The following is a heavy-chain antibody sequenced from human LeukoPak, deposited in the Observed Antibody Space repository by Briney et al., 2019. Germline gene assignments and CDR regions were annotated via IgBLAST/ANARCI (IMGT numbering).Heavy chain of an antibody. D-gene: IGHD6-13*01. J-gene: IGHJ6*03. V-gene: IGHV1-18*01. CDR2: ISAYNGNT. Sequence: GASVKVSCKASGYTFTSYGISWVRQAPGQGLEWMGWISAYNGNTNYAQKLQGGVTMTTDTSTSTAYMELRSLRSDDTAVYYCARVEVLIAAPMSYYYYMDVWGKGTTVTISS. CDR1: GYTFTSYG. CDR3: ARVEVLIAAPMSYYYYMDV.